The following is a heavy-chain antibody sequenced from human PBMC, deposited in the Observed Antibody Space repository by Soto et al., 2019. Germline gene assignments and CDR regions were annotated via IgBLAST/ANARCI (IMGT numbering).Heavy chain of an antibody. CDR3: ARAHYYVSGSLSDY. D-gene: IGHD3-10*01. Sequence: VQLVESGGGLVKPGGSLRLSCAASGFTFSTYTMNWVRQTPGKGLEWVSSISSGGSYIFYADSVKGRFTISRDNAKNSLYLQMSSLRSEDTALYYCARAHYYVSGSLSDYWGQGTLVTVSS. J-gene: IGHJ4*02. CDR2: ISSGGSYI. V-gene: IGHV3-21*01. CDR1: GFTFSTYT.